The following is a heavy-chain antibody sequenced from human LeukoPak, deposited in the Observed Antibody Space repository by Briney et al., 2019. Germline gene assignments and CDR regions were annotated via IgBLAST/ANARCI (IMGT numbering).Heavy chain of an antibody. CDR2: ISSGSSSR. D-gene: IGHD2-15*01. CDR3: ARVSYWTGWY. V-gene: IGHV3-48*01. Sequence: GGSLRLSCAASGFTFNTFDMTWVRQAPGKGLEWVSYISSGSSSRYYADSVKGRFTISRDNAKNSLYLQMNSLRADDTAVYYCARVSYWTGWYWGQGALVTVSS. CDR1: GFTFNTFD. J-gene: IGHJ4*02.